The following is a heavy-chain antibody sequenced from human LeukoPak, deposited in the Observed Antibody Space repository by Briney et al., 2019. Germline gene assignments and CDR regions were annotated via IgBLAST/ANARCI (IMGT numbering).Heavy chain of an antibody. CDR1: GGSISSGGYY. CDR2: IHYNGNT. J-gene: IGHJ5*02. Sequence: SQTLSLTCTVSGGSISSGGYYWTWIRQHPGKGLEWIGYIHYNGNTYYNPSLKSRVIISVDTSKDQFSLRLSSVTAADTAVFYCARGARGGANWFGPWGQGTLVTVSS. CDR3: ARGARGGANWFGP. V-gene: IGHV4-31*03. D-gene: IGHD3-16*01.